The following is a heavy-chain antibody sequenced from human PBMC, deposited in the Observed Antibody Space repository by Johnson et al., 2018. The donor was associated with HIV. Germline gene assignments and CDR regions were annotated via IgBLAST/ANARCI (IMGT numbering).Heavy chain of an antibody. CDR1: GFTFSSYG. V-gene: IGHV3-NL1*01. D-gene: IGHD1-26*01. CDR2: IYSGGST. Sequence: QVQLVESGGGLVQPGGSLRLSCAASGFTFSSYGMHWVRQAPGKGLEWVAVIYSGGSTYYADSVKGRFTISRDNSKNTLYLQMNSLRAEDTAVYYCARSPEGDAFDIWGQGTMVTVSS. J-gene: IGHJ3*02. CDR3: ARSPEGDAFDI.